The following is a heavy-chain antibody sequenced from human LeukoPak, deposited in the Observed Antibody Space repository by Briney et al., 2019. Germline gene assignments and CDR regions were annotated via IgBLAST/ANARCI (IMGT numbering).Heavy chain of an antibody. D-gene: IGHD2-15*01. CDR2: INHSGST. CDR1: GGSFSGYY. V-gene: IGHV4-34*01. CDR3: ATLVAAELYYFDY. Sequence: SETLSLTCAVYGGSFSGYYWSWIRQPPGKGLEWIGEINHSGSTNYNPSLKSRVTVSVDTSKNQFSLKLSSVTAADTAVYYCATLVAAELYYFDYWGQGTLVTVSS. J-gene: IGHJ4*02.